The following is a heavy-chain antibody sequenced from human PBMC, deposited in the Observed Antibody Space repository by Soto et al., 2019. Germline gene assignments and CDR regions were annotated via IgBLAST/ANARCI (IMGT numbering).Heavy chain of an antibody. CDR1: GFTFTRYS. Sequence: GGSLRLSCAASGFTFTRYSMNWVRQAPGEGLEWVSSISSTTNYTYYGDSMKGRFTISRDNAKNSLYLEMNSLRAEDTAVYYCARESEDLTSNFDYWGQGTLVTVSS. CDR2: ISSTTNYT. CDR3: ARESEDLTSNFDY. V-gene: IGHV3-21*06. J-gene: IGHJ4*02.